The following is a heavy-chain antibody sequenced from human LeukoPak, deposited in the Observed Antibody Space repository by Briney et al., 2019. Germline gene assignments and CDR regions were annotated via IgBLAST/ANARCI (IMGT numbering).Heavy chain of an antibody. D-gene: IGHD2-21*02. Sequence: GASVKVSCKASGYTFTGYYMNWVRQAPGQGLEWMGWINPNSGGTNYAQKFQGRVTMTRDTSISTAYMELSRLRSDDTAVYYCARGGCGDSAAPFDDWGQGTLVPVSS. CDR3: ARGGCGDSAAPFDD. CDR2: INPNSGGT. CDR1: GYTFTGYY. V-gene: IGHV1-2*02. J-gene: IGHJ4*02.